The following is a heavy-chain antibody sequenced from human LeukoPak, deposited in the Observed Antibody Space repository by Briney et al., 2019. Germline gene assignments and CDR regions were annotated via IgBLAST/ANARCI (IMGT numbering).Heavy chain of an antibody. D-gene: IGHD2-21*01. CDR3: ARDQGSHMAFDI. J-gene: IGHJ3*02. Sequence: GGSLRRSGAASGFIVSSNYMTWVRQAPGKGREWVSVIYSGGSTHYADSVKGRFTISRDNSKNTVYLQMNSLRAEDTAVYYCARDQGSHMAFDIWGQGTMVTVSS. CDR2: IYSGGST. CDR1: GFIVSSNY. V-gene: IGHV3-53*01.